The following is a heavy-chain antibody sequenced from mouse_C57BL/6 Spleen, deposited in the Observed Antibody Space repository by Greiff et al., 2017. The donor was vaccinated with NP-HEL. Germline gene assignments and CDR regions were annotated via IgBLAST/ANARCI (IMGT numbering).Heavy chain of an antibody. D-gene: IGHD1-1*01. V-gene: IGHV7-3*01. CDR1: GFTFTDYY. CDR3: ASPYSSSTYYAMDY. Sequence: DVKLVESGGGLVQPGGSLSLSCAASGFTFTDYYMSWVRQPPGKALEWLGFIRNKANGYTTEYSASVKGRCTISRDNSQSILYLQMNALRAEDSATDSCASPYSSSTYYAMDYWGQGTSVTVSS. CDR2: IRNKANGYTT. J-gene: IGHJ4*01.